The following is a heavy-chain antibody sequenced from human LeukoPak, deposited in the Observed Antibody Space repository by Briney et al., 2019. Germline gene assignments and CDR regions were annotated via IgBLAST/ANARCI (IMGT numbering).Heavy chain of an antibody. D-gene: IGHD7-27*01. CDR3: ARENWDFDF. J-gene: IGHJ4*02. CDR2: IRFNGN. V-gene: IGHV3-30*02. CDR1: EFTFSNYA. Sequence: GGSLRLSCAASEFTFSNYAIHWVRQAPGKGLEWVASIRFNGNFYADYVKGRFTISRDNSKSTVSLQMDTLRTEDTALYYCARENWDFDFGGQGTLVTVSS.